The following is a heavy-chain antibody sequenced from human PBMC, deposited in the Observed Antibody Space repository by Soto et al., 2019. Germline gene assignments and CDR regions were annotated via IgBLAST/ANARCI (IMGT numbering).Heavy chain of an antibody. D-gene: IGHD2-2*01. CDR1: GGTFSSYA. CDR2: IIPIFGTA. CDR3: ARGVVVPAGQYYYYYGMDV. J-gene: IGHJ6*02. V-gene: IGHV1-69*01. Sequence: QVQLVQSGAEVKKPGSSVKVSCKASGGTFSSYAISWVRQAPGQGLEWMGGIIPIFGTANYAQKFQGRVTITADESTSTAYMELSSLRSEDTAVYYCARGVVVPAGQYYYYYGMDVWSQGTTVTVSS.